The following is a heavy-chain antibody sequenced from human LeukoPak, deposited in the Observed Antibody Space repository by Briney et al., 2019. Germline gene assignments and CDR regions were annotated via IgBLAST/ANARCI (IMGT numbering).Heavy chain of an antibody. J-gene: IGHJ4*02. CDR1: GDSINYDY. CDR2: IYPSGSI. D-gene: IGHD2-21*02. V-gene: IGHV4-4*07. Sequence: SETLSLTCVVSGDSINYDYWSWVRQPAGKGLEWIGRIYPSGSINYNPSLKSRVTMSVDTSKNQVSLKLNSVTAADTAVYYCAGAVVVTAMASGHFDYWGQGTLVTVSS. CDR3: AGAVVVTAMASGHFDY.